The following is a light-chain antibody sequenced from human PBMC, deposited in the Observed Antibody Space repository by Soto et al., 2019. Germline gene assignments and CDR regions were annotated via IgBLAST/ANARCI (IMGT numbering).Light chain of an antibody. J-gene: IGKJ4*01. CDR1: QSISSH. Sequence: EIVLTQSPATLSLSPGEGATLSCRASQSISSHLAWYQQKPGQAPRLLMYDASKRATGIPARFSGSGSGTDFTLTISSLAPEDFAVYYCQQRPNWPITFGGGTKVEIK. CDR3: QQRPNWPIT. V-gene: IGKV3-11*01. CDR2: DAS.